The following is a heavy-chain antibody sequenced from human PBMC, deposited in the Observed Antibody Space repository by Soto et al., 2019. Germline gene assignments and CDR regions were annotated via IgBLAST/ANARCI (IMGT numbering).Heavy chain of an antibody. D-gene: IGHD2-21*02. Sequence: SGGSLRLSCAASGFTFSSYAMSWVRQAPGKGLEWVSAISGSGGSTYYADSVKGRFTISRDNSKNTLYLQMNSLRAEDTAVYYCAKEANLGCGGDCYAGGAFDIWGQGTMVTVSS. CDR1: GFTFSSYA. V-gene: IGHV3-23*01. CDR2: ISGSGGST. J-gene: IGHJ3*02. CDR3: AKEANLGCGGDCYAGGAFDI.